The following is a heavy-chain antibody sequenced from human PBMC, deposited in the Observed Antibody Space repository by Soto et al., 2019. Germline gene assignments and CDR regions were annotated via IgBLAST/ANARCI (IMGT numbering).Heavy chain of an antibody. CDR1: GGSFTSNNW. CDR2: INRTGST. CDR3: ASRDPGTSVDY. J-gene: IGHJ4*02. Sequence: SETLSLTCAVSGGSFTSNNWWTWVRQPPGQGLEWIGEINRTGSTNYNPSLKSRVTISLDKSENQFSLKVTSLTAADTAVYYCASRDPGTSVDYWGQGTLVTVSS. V-gene: IGHV4-4*02. D-gene: IGHD1-7*01.